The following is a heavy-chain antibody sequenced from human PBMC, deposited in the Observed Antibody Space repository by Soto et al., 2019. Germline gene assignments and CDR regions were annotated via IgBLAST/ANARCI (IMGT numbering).Heavy chain of an antibody. CDR1: GGTFSSYA. CDR3: ARDRRDSSGYYYYYGMDV. J-gene: IGHJ6*02. D-gene: IGHD3-22*01. Sequence: QVQLVQSGAEVKKPGSSVKVSCKASGGTFSSYAISWVRQAPGQGHEWMGGIIPIFGTANYAQKFQGRVTITADESTSTAYMELSSLRSEDTAVYYCARDRRDSSGYYYYYGMDVWGQGTTVTVSS. V-gene: IGHV1-69*12. CDR2: IIPIFGTA.